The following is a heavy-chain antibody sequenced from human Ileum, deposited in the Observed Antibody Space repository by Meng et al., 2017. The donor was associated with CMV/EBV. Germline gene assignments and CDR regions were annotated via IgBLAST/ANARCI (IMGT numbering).Heavy chain of an antibody. J-gene: IGHJ4*02. CDR1: GFTFSNHE. Sequence: GESLKISCAGSGFTFSNHEMNWVRQAPGKGLEWVAYISNSGSRQYYADSVRGRFTVSRDNAKNSMYLQMNSLRAEDAALYYCTRDLILTGTTILDYWGQGTLVTVSS. CDR3: TRDLILTGTTILDY. V-gene: IGHV3-48*03. CDR2: ISNSGSRQ. D-gene: IGHD1-7*01.